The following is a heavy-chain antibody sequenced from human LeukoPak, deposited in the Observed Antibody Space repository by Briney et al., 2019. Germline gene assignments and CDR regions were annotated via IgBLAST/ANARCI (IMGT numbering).Heavy chain of an antibody. CDR2: INHSGST. Sequence: PSETLSLTCAVYGGSFSGYYWSWIRQPPGKGLEWIGEINHSGSTYYNPSLKSRVTISVDTSKNQFSLKLSSVTAADTAVYYCARHQYYSHFQHWGQGTLVTVSS. J-gene: IGHJ1*01. CDR3: ARHQYYSHFQH. D-gene: IGHD3-16*01. V-gene: IGHV4-34*01. CDR1: GGSFSGYY.